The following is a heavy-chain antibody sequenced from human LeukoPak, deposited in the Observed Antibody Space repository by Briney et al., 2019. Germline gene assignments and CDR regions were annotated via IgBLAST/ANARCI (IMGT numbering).Heavy chain of an antibody. CDR1: SGSFSSYY. CDR2: INHSGST. D-gene: IGHD3-22*01. V-gene: IGHV4-34*01. Sequence: SETLSLTCAVYSGSFSSYYWNWIRLPPGKGLEWIGEINHSGSTNYNPSLKSRVTISVDTSKNQFSLKLSSVTAADTAVYYCARVQYYYESSGPDWYFDLWGRGTLVTVSS. J-gene: IGHJ2*01. CDR3: ARVQYYYESSGPDWYFDL.